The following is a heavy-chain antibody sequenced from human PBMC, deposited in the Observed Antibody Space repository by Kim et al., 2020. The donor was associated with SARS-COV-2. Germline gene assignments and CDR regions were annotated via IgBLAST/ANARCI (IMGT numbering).Heavy chain of an antibody. Sequence: GGSLRLSCAASGFSLSSYAMSWVRQAPGKGLEWVSTITGSSDKTYSVDSVKGRFSISRNNYKNMVYLEMNSLRAEDTATYYCVKDSCSITSCYFSNWGQG. CDR3: VKDSCSITSCYFSN. CDR2: ITGSSDKT. V-gene: IGHV3-23*01. J-gene: IGHJ1*01. CDR1: GFSLSSYA. D-gene: IGHD2-2*01.